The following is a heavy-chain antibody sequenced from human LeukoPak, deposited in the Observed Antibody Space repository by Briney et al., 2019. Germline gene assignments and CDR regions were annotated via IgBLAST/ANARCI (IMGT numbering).Heavy chain of an antibody. D-gene: IGHD3-3*01. CDR1: GYTFTGYY. CDR2: INPNSGGT. Sequence: ASVKVSCKASGYTFTGYYMHWVRQAPGQGLEWMGWINPNSGGTNYAQKFQGRVTMTRDTSISTAYMELSRLRFDDTAVYYCARVPTYYDFWSGYLVGNWFDPWGQGTLVTVSS. CDR3: ARVPTYYDFWSGYLVGNWFDP. V-gene: IGHV1-2*02. J-gene: IGHJ5*02.